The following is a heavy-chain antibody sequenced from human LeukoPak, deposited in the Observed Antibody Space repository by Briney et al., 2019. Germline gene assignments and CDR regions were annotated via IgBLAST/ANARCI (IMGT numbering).Heavy chain of an antibody. CDR2: IRNKVNSYST. V-gene: IGHV3-72*01. CDR1: GFTFSDHY. D-gene: IGHD3-9*01. CDR3: ARVRYYLDY. Sequence: LGGSLRLSCAASGFTFSDHYMDWVRQAPGKGLEWVGRIRNKVNSYSTEYAASVKGRFTISRDDSKNSLYLQMNSLKTEDTAVYYCARVRYYLDYWGQGTLVTVSS. J-gene: IGHJ4*02.